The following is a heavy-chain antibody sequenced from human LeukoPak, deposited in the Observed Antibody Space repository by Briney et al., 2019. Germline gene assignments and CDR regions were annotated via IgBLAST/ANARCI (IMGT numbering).Heavy chain of an antibody. J-gene: IGHJ3*02. CDR1: GFTFSSYS. CDR3: AKVITMIVVAGAFDI. V-gene: IGHV3-21*01. Sequence: GGSLRLSCAASGFTFSSYSMNWVRQAPGKGLEWVSSISSSSSYIYYADSVKGRFTISRDNSKNTLYLQMNSLRAEDTAVYYCAKVITMIVVAGAFDIWGQGTMVTVSS. CDR2: ISSSSSYI. D-gene: IGHD3-22*01.